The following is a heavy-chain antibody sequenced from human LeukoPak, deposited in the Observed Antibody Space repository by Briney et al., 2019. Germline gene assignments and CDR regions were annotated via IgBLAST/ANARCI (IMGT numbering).Heavy chain of an antibody. V-gene: IGHV3-30-3*01. CDR3: TREETSGWFSGDY. CDR2: TSYDESNK. Sequence: GGSLRLSCAASGFTFSSYAMHWVRQAPGKGLEWVAVTSYDESNKYYADSVKGRFTISRDNSKNTLYLQMNSLRTEDTAVYYCTREETSGWFSGDYWGQGILVTVSS. CDR1: GFTFSSYA. D-gene: IGHD6-19*01. J-gene: IGHJ4*02.